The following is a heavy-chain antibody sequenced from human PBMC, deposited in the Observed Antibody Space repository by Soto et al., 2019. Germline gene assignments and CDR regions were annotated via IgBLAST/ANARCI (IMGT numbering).Heavy chain of an antibody. V-gene: IGHV4-31*03. Sequence: RLCRTCPVSGGSISIGGYYWRWIRQHPGKGLEWIGYIYYSGSTYYNPSLKSRVTISVDTSKNQFSLKLGSVTAADTAVYYCARGPYCSGGSCRGWFDPWGQGTLVTVYS. CDR3: ARGPYCSGGSCRGWFDP. D-gene: IGHD2-15*01. CDR1: GGSISIGGYY. CDR2: IYYSGST. J-gene: IGHJ5*02.